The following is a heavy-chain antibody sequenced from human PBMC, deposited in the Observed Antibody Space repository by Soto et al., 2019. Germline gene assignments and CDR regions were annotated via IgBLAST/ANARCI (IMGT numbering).Heavy chain of an antibody. CDR3: AREPEGIAAALDY. J-gene: IGHJ4*02. V-gene: IGHV3-21*01. CDR1: GFTFSTYI. Sequence: GGSLRLSCVGSGFTFSTYIINWVRQAPGKGLEWVSSISSRSDIYYADSVKGRFTISRDDAEKSLYLQMNSLRAEDTALYYCAREPEGIAAALDYWGQGTLVTVSS. D-gene: IGHD6-25*01. CDR2: ISSRSDI.